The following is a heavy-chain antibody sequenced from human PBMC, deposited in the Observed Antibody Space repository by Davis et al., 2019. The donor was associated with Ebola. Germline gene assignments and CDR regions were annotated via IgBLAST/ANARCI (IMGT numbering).Heavy chain of an antibody. V-gene: IGHV4-30-4*01. CDR1: GGSISSGDYY. CDR2: IYYSGST. Sequence: LRLSCTVSGGSISSGDYYWSWIRQPPGKGLEWIGYIYYSGSTYYNPSLKSRVTISVDTSKNQFSLKLSSVTAADTAVYYCARRLITIFGVVIIAHDAFDIWGQGTMVTVSS. CDR3: ARRLITIFGVVIIAHDAFDI. D-gene: IGHD3-3*01. J-gene: IGHJ3*02.